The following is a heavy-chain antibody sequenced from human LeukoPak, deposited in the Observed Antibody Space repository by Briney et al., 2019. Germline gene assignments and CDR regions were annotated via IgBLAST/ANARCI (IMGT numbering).Heavy chain of an antibody. CDR3: ARVQAVGVPVAIDAYYSYGMDV. CDR2: FIPILGIE. V-gene: IGHV1-69*04. J-gene: IGHJ6*02. Sequence: GASVKVSCKASGGTFSRNATSWVRQAPGQGLEWMGRFIPILGIETYAQRFQGRVTITADRSTSTAYMELSSLTSEDTAVYYCARVQAVGVPVAIDAYYSYGMDVWGQGTAVTVSS. CDR1: GGTFSRNA. D-gene: IGHD2-2*02.